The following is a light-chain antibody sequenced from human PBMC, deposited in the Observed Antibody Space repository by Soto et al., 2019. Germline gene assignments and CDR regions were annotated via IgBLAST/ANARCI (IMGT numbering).Light chain of an antibody. CDR3: SSYAGSNNLV. V-gene: IGLV2-8*01. J-gene: IGLJ2*01. CDR2: DVT. CDR1: SSDVGGYNY. Sequence: QSALTQPPSASGSPGQSVTISCTGTSSDVGGYNYVSWYQQHPGKAPKLMIYDVTKRPSGVPDRFSGSKSGNTASLTVAGLPTDDEADYFCSSYAGSNNLVFGGGTKVTVL.